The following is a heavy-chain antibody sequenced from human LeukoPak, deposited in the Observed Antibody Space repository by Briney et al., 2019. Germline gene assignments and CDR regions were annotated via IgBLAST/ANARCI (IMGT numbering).Heavy chain of an antibody. CDR1: GGSISSYY. Sequence: PSETLSLTCTVSGGSISSYYWSWIRQPAGKGLEWIGRIYTSGSTYYNPSLKSRVTISVDTSKKQFSLKLSSVTAADTAVYYCARDVVHYYDNSGFLDYWGQGSLVTVSS. V-gene: IGHV4-4*07. CDR2: IYTSGST. CDR3: ARDVVHYYDNSGFLDY. D-gene: IGHD3-22*01. J-gene: IGHJ4*02.